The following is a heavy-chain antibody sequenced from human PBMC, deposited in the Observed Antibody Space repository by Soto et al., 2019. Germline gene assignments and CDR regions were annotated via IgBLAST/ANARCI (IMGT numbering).Heavy chain of an antibody. V-gene: IGHV1-18*01. J-gene: IGHJ6*02. CDR3: ARVGDCSSTSCRYYYYYGMDV. CDR1: GYTFTNYG. D-gene: IGHD2-2*01. Sequence: ASVKVSCKASGYTFTNYGISWVRQAPGQGLEWMGWISAYNGNTNYAQKLQGRVTMTTDTSTSTAYMELRSLRSDDTAVYYCARVGDCSSTSCRYYYYYGMDVWGQGTTVPVSS. CDR2: ISAYNGNT.